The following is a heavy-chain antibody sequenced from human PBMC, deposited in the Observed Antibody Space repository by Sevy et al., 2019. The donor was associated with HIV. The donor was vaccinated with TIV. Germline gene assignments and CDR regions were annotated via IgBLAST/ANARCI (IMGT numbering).Heavy chain of an antibody. Sequence: GGSLRLSCAASGFTFSSYEMNWVRQAPGKGLEWVSYISSSGSTIYYADSVKGRFTMSRDKAKNSLYLQMNSLRAEDTAVYYCATASPRVADYWGQGTLVTVSS. J-gene: IGHJ4*02. CDR1: GFTFSSYE. V-gene: IGHV3-48*03. CDR3: ATASPRVADY. CDR2: ISSSGSTI. D-gene: IGHD2-15*01.